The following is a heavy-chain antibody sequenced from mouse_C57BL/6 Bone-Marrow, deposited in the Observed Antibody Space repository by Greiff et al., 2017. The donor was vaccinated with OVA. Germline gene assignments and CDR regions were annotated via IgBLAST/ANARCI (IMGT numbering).Heavy chain of an antibody. Sequence: QVQLQQPGAELVKPGASVKLSCKASGYTFTSYWMQWVKQRPGQGLEWIGEIDPSDSYTNYNQQFKGKATLTVDTSYRTAYMQLSSLTSEDSAVYYCARYYSNPYWGQGTLVTVSA. D-gene: IGHD2-5*01. CDR1: GYTFTSYW. J-gene: IGHJ3*01. V-gene: IGHV1-50*01. CDR2: IDPSDSYT. CDR3: ARYYSNPY.